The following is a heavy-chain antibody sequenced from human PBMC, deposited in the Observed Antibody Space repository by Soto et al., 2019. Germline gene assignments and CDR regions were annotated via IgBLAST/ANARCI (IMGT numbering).Heavy chain of an antibody. CDR2: INPSGGST. D-gene: IGHD6-13*01. CDR1: GYTFTSYY. J-gene: IGHJ6*02. V-gene: IGHV1-46*01. Sequence: ASVKVSCKASGYTFTSYYMHWVRQAPGQGLEWMGIINPSGGSTSYAQKFQGRVTMTTDKSTSTVYMELSSLRSEDTAVYYCARAYSKKWTKDVWGQGTTVTVSS. CDR3: ARAYSKKWTKDV.